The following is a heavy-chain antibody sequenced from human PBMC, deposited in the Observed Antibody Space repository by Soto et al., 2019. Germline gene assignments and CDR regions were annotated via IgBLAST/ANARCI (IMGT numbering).Heavy chain of an antibody. D-gene: IGHD2-2*02. CDR2: INHSGST. CDR1: GGSFSGYY. CDR3: ARGPDIVVVPAAIPFDY. V-gene: IGHV4-34*01. J-gene: IGHJ4*02. Sequence: LSLTCAVYGGSFSGYYWSWIRQPPGKGLEWIGEINHSGSTNYNPSLKSRVTISVDTSKNQFSLKLSSVTAADTAVYYCARGPDIVVVPAAIPFDYWGQGTLVTVSS.